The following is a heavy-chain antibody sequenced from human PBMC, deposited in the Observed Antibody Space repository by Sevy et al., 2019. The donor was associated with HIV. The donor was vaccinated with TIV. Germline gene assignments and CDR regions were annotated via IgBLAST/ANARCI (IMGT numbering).Heavy chain of an antibody. Sequence: GGSLRLSCAASGFTFSDYAMHWVRQAPGKGLQWVALISYDGTYKYYEDSVKGRFTISRDDSKNTLYLQVNSLRTDDTAVYYGAKGPSLHYDSSGYYDYWGQGTLVTVSS. CDR1: GFTFSDYA. CDR3: AKGPSLHYDSSGYYDY. D-gene: IGHD3-22*01. V-gene: IGHV3-30*18. J-gene: IGHJ4*02. CDR2: ISYDGTYK.